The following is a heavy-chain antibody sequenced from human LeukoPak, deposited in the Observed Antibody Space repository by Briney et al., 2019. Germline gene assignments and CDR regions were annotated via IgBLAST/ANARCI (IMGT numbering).Heavy chain of an antibody. Sequence: GGYLRLSCAASGFTFDDYAMHWVRQAPGKGLEWVSGISWNSGSIGYGDSVKGRFTISRDNAKNSLYLQMNSLRAEDMALYYCAKSGSGSYYSHYFDYWGQGTLVTVSS. CDR1: GFTFDDYA. J-gene: IGHJ4*02. V-gene: IGHV3-9*03. CDR2: ISWNSGSI. D-gene: IGHD3-10*01. CDR3: AKSGSGSYYSHYFDY.